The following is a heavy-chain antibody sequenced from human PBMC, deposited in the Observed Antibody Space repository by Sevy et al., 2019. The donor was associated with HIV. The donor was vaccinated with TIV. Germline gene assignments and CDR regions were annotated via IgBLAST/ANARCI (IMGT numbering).Heavy chain of an antibody. CDR1: GFTFSGYS. D-gene: IGHD3-10*01. V-gene: IGHV3-48*02. CDR3: ARDLHYYGSGSRGVDY. CDR2: ISSSSSTI. Sequence: GGSLRLSCAASGFTFSGYSMNWVRQAPGKGLEWVSYISSSSSTIFYADSVKGRFTISRDNAKNSLYLRMSSLRDEDTVVYYCARDLHYYGSGSRGVDYWGQGTLVTVSS. J-gene: IGHJ4*02.